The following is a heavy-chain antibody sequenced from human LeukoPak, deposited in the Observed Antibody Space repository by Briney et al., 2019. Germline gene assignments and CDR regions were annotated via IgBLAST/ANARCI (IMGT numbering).Heavy chain of an antibody. CDR3: TPREVRGHYHYMDV. Sequence: PGGSLRLSCAASGFDFSTYAINWVRQAPGKGLEWVSSISTMSNYIFYGDSVKGRFTISRDNAKNSVYLQMNSLRPEDTAVYYCTPREVRGHYHYMDVWGKGTTVTVSS. CDR1: GFDFSTYA. V-gene: IGHV3-21*01. D-gene: IGHD2-2*01. J-gene: IGHJ6*03. CDR2: ISTMSNYI.